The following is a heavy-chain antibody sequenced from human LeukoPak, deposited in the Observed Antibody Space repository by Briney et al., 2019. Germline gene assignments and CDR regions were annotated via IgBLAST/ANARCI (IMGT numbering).Heavy chain of an antibody. J-gene: IGHJ4*02. D-gene: IGHD3-10*01. CDR3: AGRGWSYYYGSGSLFDY. CDR1: GFTFSSYA. V-gene: IGHV3-23*01. Sequence: GGSLRLSCAASGFTFSSYAMSWVRQAPGKGLEWVSAISGSGGSTYYADSVKGRFTISRDNSKNTLYLQMNSLRAEDTAVYYCAGRGWSYYYGSGSLFDYWGQGTLVTVSS. CDR2: ISGSGGST.